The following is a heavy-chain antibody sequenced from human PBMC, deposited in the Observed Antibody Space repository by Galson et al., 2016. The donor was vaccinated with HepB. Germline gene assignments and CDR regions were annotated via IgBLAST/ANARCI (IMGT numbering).Heavy chain of an antibody. D-gene: IGHD2-8*02. Sequence: SLRLSCAASGFTFRASSMNWVRQAPGKGLEWISFISSSSDTVHYADSVKGRFTISRDNAKTSLHLHIDSLRAEDTAVYYCARGSITGIFDYWGQGTLVPVSS. J-gene: IGHJ4*02. V-gene: IGHV3-48*01. CDR3: ARGSITGIFDY. CDR2: ISSSSDTV. CDR1: GFTFRASS.